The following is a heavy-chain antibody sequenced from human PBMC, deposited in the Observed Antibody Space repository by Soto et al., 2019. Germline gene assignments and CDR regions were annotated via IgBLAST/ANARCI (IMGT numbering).Heavy chain of an antibody. CDR2: INHSGST. V-gene: IGHV4-34*01. CDR1: GGSFSGYY. D-gene: IGHD2-15*01. CDR3: ARVVVVVVAATRYYYYMDV. J-gene: IGHJ6*03. Sequence: SETLSLTCAVYGGSFSGYYWSWIRQPPGKGLEWIGEINHSGSTNYNPSLKSRVTISVDTSKNQFSLKLSSVTAADTAVYYCARVVVVVVAATRYYYYMDVWGKGTTVTVSS.